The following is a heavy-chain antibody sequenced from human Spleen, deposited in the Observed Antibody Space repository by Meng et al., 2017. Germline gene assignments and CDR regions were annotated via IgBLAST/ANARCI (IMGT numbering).Heavy chain of an antibody. V-gene: IGHV4-34*01. D-gene: IGHD4-11*01. CDR1: GGSFSDYY. J-gene: IGHJ4*02. CDR3: ARGPTTMAHDFDY. CDR2: INHSGST. Sequence: QVQRSRWGAVVLRPSATLSLSGVVSGGSFSDYYWSWIRQPPGKGLECIGEINHSGSTNYNPSLESRATISVDTSQNSLSLKLSSVTAAGSAVYYCARGPTTMAHDFDYWGQGTLVTVSS.